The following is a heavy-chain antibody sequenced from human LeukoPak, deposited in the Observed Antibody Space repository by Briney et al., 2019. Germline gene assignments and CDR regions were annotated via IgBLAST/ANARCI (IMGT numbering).Heavy chain of an antibody. CDR3: ASNPPNTGDFYY. V-gene: IGHV1-8*01. Sequence: ASVKVSCKTSGYTFTNLDINWLRQAPGQGLEWMGWMSPNSGDTGYAQKFQGRVSMTRDTSISTAYMELSSLRSEDTAVYYCASNPPNTGDFYYWGLGSLVTVSS. CDR2: MSPNSGDT. D-gene: IGHD1-1*01. CDR1: GYTFTNLD. J-gene: IGHJ4*02.